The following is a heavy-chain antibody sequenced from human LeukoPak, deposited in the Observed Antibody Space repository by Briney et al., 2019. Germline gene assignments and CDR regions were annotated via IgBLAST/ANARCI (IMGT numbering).Heavy chain of an antibody. CDR3: ARDADTIAAAGIDP. Sequence: GGSLRLSCAASGFTFSSYSMNWVRQAPGKGLEWVSSISSSSSYIYYADSVKGRFTISRDNAKNSLYLQMNSLRAEDTAVYYCARDADTIAAAGIDPWGQGTLVTVSS. D-gene: IGHD6-13*01. CDR2: ISSSSSYI. J-gene: IGHJ5*02. V-gene: IGHV3-21*01. CDR1: GFTFSSYS.